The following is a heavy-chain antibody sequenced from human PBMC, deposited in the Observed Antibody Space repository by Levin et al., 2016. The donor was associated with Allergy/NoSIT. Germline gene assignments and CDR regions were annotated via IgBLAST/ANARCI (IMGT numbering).Heavy chain of an antibody. CDR2: ISGSGGST. D-gene: IGHD5-12*01. J-gene: IGHJ3*02. V-gene: IGHV3-23*01. CDR3: AKDLSLWWLRTVAFDI. CDR1: GFTFSSYA. Sequence: GESLKISCAASGFTFSSYAMSWVRQAPGKGLEWVSAISGSGGSTYYADSVKGRFTISRDNSKNTLYLQMNSLRAEDTAVYYCAKDLSLWWLRTVAFDIWGQGTMVTVSS.